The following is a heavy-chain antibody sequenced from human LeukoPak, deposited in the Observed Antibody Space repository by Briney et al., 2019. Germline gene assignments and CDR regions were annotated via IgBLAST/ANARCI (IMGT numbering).Heavy chain of an antibody. CDR2: INHSGST. J-gene: IGHJ4*02. V-gene: IGHV4-34*01. CDR3: ARDNPIVATILDY. Sequence: SETLSLTCAVYGGSFSGYYWSWIRQPPGKGLEWIGEINHSGSTNYNPSLKSRVTISVDTSKNQSSLKLSSVTAADPAVYYCARDNPIVATILDYWGQGTLVNVSS. CDR1: GGSFSGYY. D-gene: IGHD5-12*01.